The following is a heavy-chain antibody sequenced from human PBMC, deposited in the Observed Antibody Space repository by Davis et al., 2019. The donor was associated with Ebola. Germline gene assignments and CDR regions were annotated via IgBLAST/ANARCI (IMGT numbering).Heavy chain of an antibody. CDR2: ISPSASRM. CDR1: GFTFSTYW. D-gene: IGHD5-18*01. V-gene: IGHV3-48*04. J-gene: IGHJ4*02. CDR3: VPGTWI. Sequence: GESLKISCAASGFTFSTYWMHWVRQTPEKGLEWVSYISPSASRMFYAESVKGRFTISRDDAKNSLFLQMNSLRVEDTAVYYCVPGTWIRGQGRLVTVSS.